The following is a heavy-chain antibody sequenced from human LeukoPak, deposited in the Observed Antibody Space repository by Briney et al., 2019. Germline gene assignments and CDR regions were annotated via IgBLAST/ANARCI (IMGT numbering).Heavy chain of an antibody. D-gene: IGHD5-18*01. V-gene: IGHV4-59*01. CDR1: GGSISSYY. J-gene: IGHJ4*02. CDR2: IYYSGST. Sequence: SETLSLTCTVSGGSISSYYWSWIRQPPGKGLEWIGYIYYSGSTNYNPSLKSRVTISVDTSKNQFSLKLSSVTAADTAVYYCARGTAMVTNFDYWGQGTLVTVSS. CDR3: ARGTAMVTNFDY.